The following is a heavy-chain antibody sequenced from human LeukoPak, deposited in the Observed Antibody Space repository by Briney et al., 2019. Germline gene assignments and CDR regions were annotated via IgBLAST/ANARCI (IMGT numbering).Heavy chain of an antibody. J-gene: IGHJ4*02. CDR2: INHSGST. CDR1: GGSFSGYY. V-gene: IGHV4-34*01. Sequence: SETLSLTCAVYGGSFSGYYWSWIRQPPGKGLEWIGEINHSGSTNYNPSLKSRVTISVDTSKNQFSLKLSSVTAADTAVYYCATCRGSYRCYFDYWGQGTLITVSS. D-gene: IGHD1-26*01. CDR3: ATCRGSYRCYFDY.